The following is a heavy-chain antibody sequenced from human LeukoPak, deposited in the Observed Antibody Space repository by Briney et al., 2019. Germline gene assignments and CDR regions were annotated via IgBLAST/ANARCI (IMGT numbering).Heavy chain of an antibody. CDR2: VYHSGTT. CDR1: NGSISSFNW. CDR3: ARFAIRGNFGRGGMDV. J-gene: IGHJ6*02. Sequence: SETLSLTCAVSNGSISSFNWWSRVRQPPGKGLEWIGEVYHSGTTNYNPSLKGRVTISVDKTKSQFSLKLTSVTAADTAVYYCARFAIRGNFGRGGMDVWGQGTTVTVSS. D-gene: IGHD3-10*01. V-gene: IGHV4-4*02.